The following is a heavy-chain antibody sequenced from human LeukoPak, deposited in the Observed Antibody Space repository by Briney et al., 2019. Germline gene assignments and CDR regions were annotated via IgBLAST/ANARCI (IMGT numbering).Heavy chain of an antibody. CDR3: AREAGDSSGWYNWFDP. V-gene: IGHV4-34*01. J-gene: IGHJ5*02. D-gene: IGHD6-19*01. CDR2: INHSGST. CDR1: GGSFSGYY. Sequence: SETLSLTCAVYGGSFSGYYWSWIRQPPGKGLVWIGEINHSGSTNYNPSLKSRVTISVDTSKNQFSLKLSSVTAADTAVYYCAREAGDSSGWYNWFDPWGQGTLVTVSS.